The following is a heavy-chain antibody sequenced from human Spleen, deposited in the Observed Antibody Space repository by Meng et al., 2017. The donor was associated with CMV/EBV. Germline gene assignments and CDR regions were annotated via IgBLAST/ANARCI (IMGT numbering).Heavy chain of an antibody. CDR2: PYYSCKWYN. J-gene: IGHJ4*02. D-gene: IGHD6-13*01. CDR1: YSVSSNYAA. V-gene: IGHV6-1*01. CDR3: ARGFSSSWYNY. Sequence: YSVSSNYAAWNRLRQSPSRGLEWRRKPYYSCKWYNDYSVSLQSLITIKTVTSKNKFSLQLNSVTPEDTAFYYCARGFSSSWYNYWGQGTLVTVSS.